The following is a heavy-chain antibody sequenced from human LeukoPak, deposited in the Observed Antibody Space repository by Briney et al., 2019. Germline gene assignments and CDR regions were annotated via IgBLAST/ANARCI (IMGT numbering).Heavy chain of an antibody. CDR2: IYHSGKT. CDR3: ASRTLPRYGGYVGY. J-gene: IGHJ4*02. Sequence: SETLSLTCTVSGPSISSGDHYWSWIRQSPGKGLEWIGYIYHSGKTYYNPSLESRLTISIDTSNNQFSLNLDSATAADTAVYYCASRTLPRYGGYVGYWGQGTLVTVSS. V-gene: IGHV4-30-4*01. CDR1: GPSISSGDHY. D-gene: IGHD5-12*01.